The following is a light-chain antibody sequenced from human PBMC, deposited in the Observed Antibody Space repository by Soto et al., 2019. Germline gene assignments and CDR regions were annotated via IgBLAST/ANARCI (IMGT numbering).Light chain of an antibody. CDR2: KAS. J-gene: IGKJ1*01. Sequence: DIQMTQSPSTLSASVGDRVTITCRASQSISYWLAWYQQKPGKAPNLLIYKASSLESGVPSRFSGSGSGTEFTLTISSLQPDDFATYYCQQYNNYWTFGQGTKVEFK. CDR1: QSISYW. CDR3: QQYNNYWT. V-gene: IGKV1-5*03.